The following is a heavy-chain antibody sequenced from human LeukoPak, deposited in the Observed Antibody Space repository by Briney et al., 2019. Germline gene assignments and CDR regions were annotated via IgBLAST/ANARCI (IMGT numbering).Heavy chain of an antibody. CDR1: GGTFSGYY. CDR3: ARAYYYDSSAAIDY. CDR2: INHRGGT. V-gene: IGHV4-34*01. Sequence: SETVSLTCGVYGGTFSGYYWNWILQPPGMGLEWIGEINHRGGTGYNPSLKSRVTMSVDTSKNVFSLKLTSVTAADTAVYYCARAYYYDSSAAIDYWGQGILVTVSS. D-gene: IGHD3-22*01. J-gene: IGHJ4*02.